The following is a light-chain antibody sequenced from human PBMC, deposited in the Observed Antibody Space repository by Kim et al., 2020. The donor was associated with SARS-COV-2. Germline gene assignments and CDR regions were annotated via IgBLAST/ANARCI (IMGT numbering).Light chain of an antibody. CDR2: QDA. V-gene: IGLV3-1*01. CDR3: QTWDSSKV. CDR1: KLGDKL. J-gene: IGLJ3*02. Sequence: YELTQPPSVSVSPGQTASISCSGDKLGDKLTSWYQQKPGQSPVLVIYQDAKRPSGIPERFSGYNSGNTATLTIRGTQAVDEADYYCQTWDSSKVFG.